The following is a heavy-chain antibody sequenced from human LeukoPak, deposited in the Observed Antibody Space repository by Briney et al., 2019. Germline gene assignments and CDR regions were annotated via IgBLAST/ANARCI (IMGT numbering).Heavy chain of an antibody. V-gene: IGHV1-2*02. CDR1: GYTFTGYY. D-gene: IGHD4-17*01. J-gene: IGHJ5*02. CDR3: ARGSTVTTFNWFDP. CDR2: INPNSGGT. Sequence: GASVKVSCKASGYTFTGYYMHWVRQAPGQGLEWMGWINPNSGGTNYAQKFQGRVTMTRDTSISTAYVELSRLRSDDTAVYYCARGSTVTTFNWFDPWGQGTLVTVSS.